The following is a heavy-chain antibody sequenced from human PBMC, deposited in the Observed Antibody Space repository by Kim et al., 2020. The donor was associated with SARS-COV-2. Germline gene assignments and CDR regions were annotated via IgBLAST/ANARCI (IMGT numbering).Heavy chain of an antibody. V-gene: IGHV4-4*02. J-gene: IGHJ6*03. D-gene: IGHD3-3*01. Sequence: SLKSRVTISVDKSKNQFSRKLSSVTAADTAVYYCARGQVDFWSGYYPMDVWGKGTTVTVSS. CDR3: ARGQVDFWSGYYPMDV.